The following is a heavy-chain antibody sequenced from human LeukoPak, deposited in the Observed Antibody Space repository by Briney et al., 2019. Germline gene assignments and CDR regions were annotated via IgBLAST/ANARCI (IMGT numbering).Heavy chain of an antibody. J-gene: IGHJ4*02. CDR3: ARGKYSGNDYHFDY. D-gene: IGHD5-12*01. V-gene: IGHV3-7*03. Sequence: GGSLRLSCAASGFTFSSYWMSWVRQAPGTGLEWVANIKKDGSEKYYVVSVKGRFTISRDNAKNSLYLQMNSLRAEDTAIYYCARGKYSGNDYHFDYWGQGTLVIVSS. CDR1: GFTFSSYW. CDR2: IKKDGSEK.